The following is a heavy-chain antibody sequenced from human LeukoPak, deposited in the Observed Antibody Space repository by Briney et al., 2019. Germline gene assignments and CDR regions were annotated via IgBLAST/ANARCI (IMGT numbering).Heavy chain of an antibody. V-gene: IGHV1-18*01. CDR1: GYIFTNYG. CDR3: GRDRPYVGGWYTDY. CDR2: ISCYNGDT. D-gene: IGHD6-19*01. J-gene: IGHJ4*02. Sequence: ASVKVSCKASGYIFTNYGISWFRQAPGQGLEWVAWISCYNGDTKNEQKVQDRVTLTTDTSTSTAYMELRSLRSDDTAVYYCGRDRPYVGGWYTDYWGQGTLVTVSS.